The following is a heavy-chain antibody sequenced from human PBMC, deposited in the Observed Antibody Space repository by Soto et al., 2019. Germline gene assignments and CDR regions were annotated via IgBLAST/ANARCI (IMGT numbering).Heavy chain of an antibody. CDR3: AREEVGYCSGGRCYYYVMDV. Sequence: QVQLQESGPGLVKPSETLSLTCTVSGGSISSYYWCWIRQPAGKGLEWIGRIYTSGNTNYNPSLKSRVSMSVDTSKNQHSLELGSVAAADSAVYYCAREEVGYCSGGRCYYYVMDVWGQGTTVTVSS. J-gene: IGHJ6*02. V-gene: IGHV4-4*07. CDR2: IYTSGNT. CDR1: GGSISSYY. D-gene: IGHD2-15*01.